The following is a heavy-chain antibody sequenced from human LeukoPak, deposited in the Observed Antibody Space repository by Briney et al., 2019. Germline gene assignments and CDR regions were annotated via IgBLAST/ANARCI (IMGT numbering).Heavy chain of an antibody. CDR3: AKGVRFLEWLLDY. J-gene: IGHJ4*02. CDR1: GGSISSSSYY. D-gene: IGHD3-3*01. V-gene: IGHV4-39*07. CDR2: IYYSGST. Sequence: SETLSLTCTVSGGSISSSSYYWGWIRQPPGKGLEWIGSIYYSGSTYYNPSLKSRVTISVDTSKNQFSLKLSSVTAADTAVYYCAKGVRFLEWLLDYWGQGTLVTVSS.